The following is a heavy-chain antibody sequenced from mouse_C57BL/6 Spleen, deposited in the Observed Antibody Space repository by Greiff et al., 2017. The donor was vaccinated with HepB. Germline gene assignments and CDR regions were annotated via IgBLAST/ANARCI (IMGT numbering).Heavy chain of an antibody. D-gene: IGHD1-1*01. J-gene: IGHJ2*01. CDR2: IDPNSGGT. V-gene: IGHV1-72*01. CDR1: GYTFTSYW. CDR3: ARSFGYGSTYDY. Sequence: QVHVKQSGAELVKPGASVKLSCKASGYTFTSYWMHWVKQRPGRGLEWIGRIDPNSGGTKYNEKFKSKATLTVDKPSSTAYMQLSSLTSEDSAVYYCARSFGYGSTYDYWGQGTTLTVSS.